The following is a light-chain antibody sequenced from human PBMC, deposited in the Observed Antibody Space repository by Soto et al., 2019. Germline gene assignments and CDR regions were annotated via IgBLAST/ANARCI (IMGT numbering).Light chain of an antibody. Sequence: DIQMTQSPSTLSASVGDRVTISCRSSQSLDKWLAWYQHKPGTAPKLLIYKSSTLDSGFPSRFSGSGSGTEFILTISSLQPEDFATYYCQQYKSYSVTFGGGTTVEIK. CDR3: QQYKSYSVT. V-gene: IGKV1-5*03. J-gene: IGKJ4*01. CDR1: QSLDKW. CDR2: KSS.